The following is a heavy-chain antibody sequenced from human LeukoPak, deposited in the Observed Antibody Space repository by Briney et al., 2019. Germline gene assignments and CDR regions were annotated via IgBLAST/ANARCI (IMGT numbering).Heavy chain of an antibody. V-gene: IGHV1-69*04. J-gene: IGHJ4*02. CDR3: ARDEAGDCSSTSCSLGY. CDR1: GGTSSSYA. D-gene: IGHD2-2*01. Sequence: SVKVSCKASGGTSSSYAISWERQAPGQGLEWMGRIIPILGIANYAQKFQGRVTITADKSTSTAYMELSSLRSEDTAVYYCARDEAGDCSSTSCSLGYWGQGTLVTVSS. CDR2: IIPILGIA.